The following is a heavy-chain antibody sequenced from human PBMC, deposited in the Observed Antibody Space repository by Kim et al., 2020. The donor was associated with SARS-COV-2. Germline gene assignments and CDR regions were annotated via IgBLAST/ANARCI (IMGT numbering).Heavy chain of an antibody. CDR3: ARHHPVGTGTTSLPPPFEY. V-gene: IGHV4-39*01. J-gene: IGHJ4*02. D-gene: IGHD1-7*01. CDR1: GGSISSDIYY. Sequence: SETLSLTCIVSGGSISSDIYYWGWIRQPPGKGLEWIGTIYYSGSTYYNPSLKSRVTISVDTSKNQFSLKLSSVTAADTAVYYCARHHPVGTGTTSLPPPFEYWGQGTLVTVSS. CDR2: IYYSGST.